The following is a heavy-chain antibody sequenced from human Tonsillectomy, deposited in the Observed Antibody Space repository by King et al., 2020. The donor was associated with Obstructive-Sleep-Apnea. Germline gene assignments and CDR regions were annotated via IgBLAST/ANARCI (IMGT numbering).Heavy chain of an antibody. CDR3: ARDISEWLLSEPYFDY. J-gene: IGHJ4*02. CDR1: GFTFSSYA. V-gene: IGHV3-30*04. Sequence: VQLVESGGGVVQPGRSLRLSCAASGFTFSSYAMHWVRQAPGKGLEWGAVISYDGSNKYYADSVKGRFTISRDNSKNTLYLQMNSLRAEDTAVYYCARDISEWLLSEPYFDYWGQGTLVTVSS. D-gene: IGHD3-3*01. CDR2: ISYDGSNK.